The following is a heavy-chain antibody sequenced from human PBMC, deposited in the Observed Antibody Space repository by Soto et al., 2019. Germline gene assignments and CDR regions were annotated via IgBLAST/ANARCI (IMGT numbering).Heavy chain of an antibody. Sequence: EVQLVESGGGLVKPGGSLRLSCAASGFTFSRYGMNWVRQAPGKGQEWVSSISSSTSYVYYADSVKGRFSVSRDNAKKILYLEMYALRTEDTAVYYCARDPSEGRVGNWFESWGQGTLVTVSS. J-gene: IGHJ5*01. D-gene: IGHD2-2*01. CDR3: ARDPSEGRVGNWFES. CDR1: GFTFSRYG. CDR2: ISSSTSYV. V-gene: IGHV3-21*01.